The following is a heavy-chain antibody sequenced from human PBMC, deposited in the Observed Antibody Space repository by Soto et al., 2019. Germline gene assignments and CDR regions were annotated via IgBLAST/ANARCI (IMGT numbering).Heavy chain of an antibody. V-gene: IGHV1-69*04. J-gene: IGHJ4*02. Sequence: SVKVSSKASGGTFSSYTISWVRQAPGQGLEWMGRIIPILGIANYAQKFQGRVTITADKSTSTAYMELSSLRSEDTAVYYCARDEDYSNYSFDYWGQGTLVTVSS. CDR1: GGTFSSYT. D-gene: IGHD4-4*01. CDR2: IIPILGIA. CDR3: ARDEDYSNYSFDY.